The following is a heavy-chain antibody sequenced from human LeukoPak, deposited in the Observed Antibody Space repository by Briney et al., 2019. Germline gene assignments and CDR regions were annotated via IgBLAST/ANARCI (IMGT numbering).Heavy chain of an antibody. D-gene: IGHD6-13*01. CDR3: AKDTIAAAGTRWFDP. V-gene: IGHV3-23*01. CDR1: GFTFSSYA. CDR2: ISGSGGST. Sequence: PGGSLRLSCEASGFTFSSYAMSWVRQAPGKGLEWVSAISGSGGSTYYADSVKGRFTISRDNSKNTLYLQMNSLRAEDTAVYYCAKDTIAAAGTRWFDPWGQGTLVTVSS. J-gene: IGHJ5*02.